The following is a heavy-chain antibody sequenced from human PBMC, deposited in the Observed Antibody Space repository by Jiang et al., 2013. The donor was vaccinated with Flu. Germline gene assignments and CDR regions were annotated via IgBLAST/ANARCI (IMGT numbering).Heavy chain of an antibody. J-gene: IGHJ3*02. D-gene: IGHD5/OR15-5a*01. CDR1: GDSVSSDTAA. V-gene: IGHV6-1*01. CDR3: ARGRVSASDI. CDR2: TYYRSTWYT. Sequence: SQTLSLTCAISGDSVSSDTAAWNWIRQSPSRGLEWLARTYYRSTWYTDYTPSVKSRITITPDTSKNQVSLQLNSVTLEDTAVYYCARGRVSASDIWGQGTMVTVSS.